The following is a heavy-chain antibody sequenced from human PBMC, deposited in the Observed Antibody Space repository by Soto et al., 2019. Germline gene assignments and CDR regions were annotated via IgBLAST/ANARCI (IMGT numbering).Heavy chain of an antibody. Sequence: SETLSLTCTVSGGSISSYYWSWIRQPPGKGLEWIGYIYYSGSTNYNPSLKSRVTISVDTSKNQFSLKLSSVTAADTAVYYCARQKSRYYFDYWGQGTLVTVSS. V-gene: IGHV4-59*08. J-gene: IGHJ4*02. CDR2: IYYSGST. CDR3: ARQKSRYYFDY. CDR1: GGSISSYY.